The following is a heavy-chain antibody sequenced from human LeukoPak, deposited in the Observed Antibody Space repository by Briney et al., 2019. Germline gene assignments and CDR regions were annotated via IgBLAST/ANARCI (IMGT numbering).Heavy chain of an antibody. CDR2: IYHSGRT. Sequence: PSETLSLTCTVSGYSISSGYYWGWIRQPPGKGLEWIGSIYHSGRTFYNPSLKSRVTISVDTSKNQFSLKLTSVTAADTAVYYCARVRGSRRYYYYYMDVWGKGTTVTVSS. CDR3: ARVRGSRRYYYYYMDV. CDR1: GYSISSGYY. D-gene: IGHD6-13*01. V-gene: IGHV4-38-2*02. J-gene: IGHJ6*03.